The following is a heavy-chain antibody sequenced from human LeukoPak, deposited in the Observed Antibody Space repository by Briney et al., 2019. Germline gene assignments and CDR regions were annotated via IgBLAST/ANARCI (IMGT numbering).Heavy chain of an antibody. Sequence: GGSLRLSCAASGFTFRNYAMTWIRQAPGKGLEWVSTIGSSDGGTYYGDSVKGRFTISRDTPKNTLYLHMNSLSAEDTAVYYCAIRLEVQAAGAFDIWGHGTMVTVSS. D-gene: IGHD2-2*01. CDR3: AIRLEVQAAGAFDI. CDR1: GFTFRNYA. V-gene: IGHV3-23*01. CDR2: IGSSDGGT. J-gene: IGHJ3*02.